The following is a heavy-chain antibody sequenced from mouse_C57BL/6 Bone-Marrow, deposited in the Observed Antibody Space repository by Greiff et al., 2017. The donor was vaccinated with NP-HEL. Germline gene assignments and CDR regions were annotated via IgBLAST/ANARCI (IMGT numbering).Heavy chain of an antibody. D-gene: IGHD1-1*01. CDR3: ARRDMELLRYGVYAMDY. J-gene: IGHJ4*01. CDR2: INPSNGGT. Sequence: VQLQQSGTELVKPGASVKLSCKASGYTFTSYWMHWVKQRPGQGLEWIGNINPSNGGTNYNEKFKSKATLTVDKSSSTAYMQLSSLTSEDSAVYYCARRDMELLRYGVYAMDYWGQGTSVTVSS. V-gene: IGHV1-53*01. CDR1: GYTFTSYW.